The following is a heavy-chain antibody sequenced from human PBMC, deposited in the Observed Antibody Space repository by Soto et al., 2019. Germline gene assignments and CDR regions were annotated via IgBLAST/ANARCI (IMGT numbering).Heavy chain of an antibody. CDR1: GFTFGDYA. V-gene: IGHV3-49*03. J-gene: IGHJ4*02. Sequence: GGSLRLSCTASGFTFGDYAMSWFRQAPGKGLEWVGFIRSKAYGGTTEYAASVKGRFTISRDDSKSIAYLQMNSLKTEDTAVYYCTRDVVWSSGWSYYFDYWGPGTLVTVSS. CDR2: IRSKAYGGTT. D-gene: IGHD6-19*01. CDR3: TRDVVWSSGWSYYFDY.